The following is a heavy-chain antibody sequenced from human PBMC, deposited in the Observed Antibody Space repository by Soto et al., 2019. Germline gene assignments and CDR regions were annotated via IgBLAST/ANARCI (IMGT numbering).Heavy chain of an antibody. CDR1: GGSFSGYY. CDR3: ARGSDDSSGYYLDY. D-gene: IGHD3-22*01. V-gene: IGHV4-34*01. CDR2: INHSGST. J-gene: IGHJ4*02. Sequence: SETLSLTCAVYGGSFSGYYWSWIRQPPGKGLEWIGEINHSGSTNYNPSLKSRVTISVDTSKNQFSLKLSSVTAADTAVYYCARGSDDSSGYYLDYWGQGTLVTVSS.